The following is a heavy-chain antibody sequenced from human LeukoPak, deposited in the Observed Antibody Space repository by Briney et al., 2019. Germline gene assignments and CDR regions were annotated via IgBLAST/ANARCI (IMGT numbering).Heavy chain of an antibody. V-gene: IGHV4-59*01. Sequence: SETLSLTCTVSGGSISSYYWSWIRQPPGKGLEWIGHIYYSGSTNYNPSLKSRVTISIDTSKNQFSLNLSSVTAADTAVYYCARVTYYYNSWSPLGLPNWFDPWGQGTLVTVSS. CDR1: GGSISSYY. D-gene: IGHD3-10*01. CDR2: IYYSGST. CDR3: ARVTYYYNSWSPLGLPNWFDP. J-gene: IGHJ5*02.